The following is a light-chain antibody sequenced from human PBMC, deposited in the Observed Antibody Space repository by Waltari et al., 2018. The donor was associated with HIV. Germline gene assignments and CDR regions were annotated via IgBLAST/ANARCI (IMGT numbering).Light chain of an antibody. V-gene: IGLV1-47*01. J-gene: IGLJ3*02. CDR1: TSHTASDS. CDR3: AAWTDIMSGWL. CDR2: RGD. Sequence: TQSPSTSDAPGQRVTLACSAVTSHTASDSLSWDQQVPGTAPKLLIFRGDQRPSGVPDRCSGSKSGASSSLAISGLQSDDEADYYCAAWTDIMSGWLFGGGTKLTVL.